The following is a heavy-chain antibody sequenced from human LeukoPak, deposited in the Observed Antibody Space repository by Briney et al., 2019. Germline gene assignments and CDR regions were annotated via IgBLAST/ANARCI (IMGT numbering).Heavy chain of an antibody. V-gene: IGHV1-69*17. CDR1: GGAFSSYA. CDR3: ARDQRYYFDSSGSSFDY. D-gene: IGHD3-22*01. Sequence: GASVKVSCKASGGAFSSYAINWVRQVPGQGLEWMRGIIPIVGVPNNAQKFQGRVTITADKSTSTAYMELSSLRSEDTAVYYCARDQRYYFDSSGSSFDYWGQGTLVTVSS. CDR2: IIPIVGVP. J-gene: IGHJ4*02.